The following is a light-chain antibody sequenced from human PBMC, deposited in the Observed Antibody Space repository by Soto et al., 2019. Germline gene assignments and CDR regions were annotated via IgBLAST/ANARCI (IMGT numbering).Light chain of an antibody. CDR1: SSDVGGYNY. J-gene: IGLJ2*01. Sequence: QSALTQPASVSGSPGQSITISCTGSSSDVGGYNYVSWYQQHPGKAPKLMIYEGSKRPSGVSNRFSGSKSGNTASLTISGLQAEDEADYYCSSQTGSATMVFGGGTQLTVL. CDR2: EGS. V-gene: IGLV2-14*01. CDR3: SSQTGSATMV.